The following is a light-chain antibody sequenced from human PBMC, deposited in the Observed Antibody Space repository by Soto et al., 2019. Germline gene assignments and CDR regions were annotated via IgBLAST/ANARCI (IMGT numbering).Light chain of an antibody. Sequence: DIQMTQSPSTLSASVGDRVTITCRASQSISSWLAWYQQKPGTAPKLLIYDASSLESGVPSRFSGSGSGTEFTLTISSLQPDDFATYYCQQYSSYWTFGQGTKVDIK. CDR1: QSISSW. CDR3: QQYSSYWT. CDR2: DAS. J-gene: IGKJ1*01. V-gene: IGKV1-5*01.